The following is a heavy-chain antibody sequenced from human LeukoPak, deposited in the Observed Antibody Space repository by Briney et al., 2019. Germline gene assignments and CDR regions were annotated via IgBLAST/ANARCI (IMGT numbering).Heavy chain of an antibody. V-gene: IGHV3-21*01. J-gene: IGHJ4*02. Sequence: GGSLGLSCAASGFTFSSYWMNWVRQAPGKGLEWVSSISSSSSYIYYADSVKGRFTISRDNAKNSLYLQMNSLRAEDTAVYYCARWGYYYDTNPDYWGQGTLVTVSS. CDR1: GFTFSSYW. D-gene: IGHD3-22*01. CDR3: ARWGYYYDTNPDY. CDR2: ISSSSSYI.